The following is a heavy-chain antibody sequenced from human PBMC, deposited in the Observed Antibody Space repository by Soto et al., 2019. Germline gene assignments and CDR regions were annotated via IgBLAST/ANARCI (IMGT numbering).Heavy chain of an antibody. Sequence: GASVKVSCKTSGYTFTNYYIHWMRQAPGQGLEWMGLVNPASGSTSYAQKFQGRVTMTSDASTTTVYMDLSSLKSEDTAVYYCARFRGVYDSSGYYFDYWGQGTLVTVSS. V-gene: IGHV1-46*01. J-gene: IGHJ4*02. CDR2: VNPASGST. D-gene: IGHD3-22*01. CDR1: GYTFTNYY. CDR3: ARFRGVYDSSGYYFDY.